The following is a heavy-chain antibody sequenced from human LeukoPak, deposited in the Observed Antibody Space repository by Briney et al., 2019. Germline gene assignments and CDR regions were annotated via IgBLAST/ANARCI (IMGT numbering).Heavy chain of an antibody. J-gene: IGHJ4*02. CDR2: IRSEGTNK. D-gene: IGHD3-10*01. CDR1: GFTFSSHG. Sequence: PGGSLRLSCAASGFTFSSHGIQWVRQAPGKGLEWVAFIRSEGTNKYYADSVKGRFTISRDNSKNTLYLQMDSLGAEDTAVYYCAKDYGSGSYSFDYWGQGTLVTVSS. V-gene: IGHV3-30*02. CDR3: AKDYGSGSYSFDY.